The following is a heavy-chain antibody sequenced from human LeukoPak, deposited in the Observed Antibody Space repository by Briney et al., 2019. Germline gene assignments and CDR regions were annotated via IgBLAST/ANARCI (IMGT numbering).Heavy chain of an antibody. D-gene: IGHD5-18*01. Sequence: ASVKVSCKVSGYTLTELSMHWVRQAPGKGLEWMGGFDPEDGETIYAQKFQGRVTMTEDTSTDTAYMELSSLRSEDTAVYYCARAVEYSYALGGSYYFDYWGQGTPVTVSS. CDR1: GYTLTELS. V-gene: IGHV1-24*01. CDR2: FDPEDGET. CDR3: ARAVEYSYALGGSYYFDY. J-gene: IGHJ4*02.